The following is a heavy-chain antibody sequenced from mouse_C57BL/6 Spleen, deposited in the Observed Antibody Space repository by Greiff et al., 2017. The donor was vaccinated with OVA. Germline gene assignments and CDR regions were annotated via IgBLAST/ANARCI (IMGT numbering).Heavy chain of an antibody. CDR2: IWSDGST. CDR3: ARQGPYYSNYAMDY. J-gene: IGHJ4*01. D-gene: IGHD2-12*01. Sequence: VMLVESGPGLVAPSQSLSITCTVSGFSLTSYGVHWVRQPPGKGLEWLVVIWSDGSTTYNSALKSRLSISKDNSKSQVFLKMNSLQTDDTAMYYCARQGPYYSNYAMDYWGQGTSVTVSS. V-gene: IGHV2-6-1*01. CDR1: GFSLTSYG.